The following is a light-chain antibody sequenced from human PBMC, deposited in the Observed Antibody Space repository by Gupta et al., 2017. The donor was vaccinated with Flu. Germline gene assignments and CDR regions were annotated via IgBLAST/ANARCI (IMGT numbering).Light chain of an antibody. V-gene: IGLV3-1*01. Sequence: SFELTQPPSVSVSPGQTASITCSGDKLGDKYVCWYQQKPGQSHVMVIFQDSKRPAGIPERFSGSNSGSAATLTISGTQAMDEADYFWQAWDTNTVVFGGGTKLTVL. J-gene: IGLJ2*01. CDR3: QAWDTNTVV. CDR1: KLGDKY. CDR2: QDS.